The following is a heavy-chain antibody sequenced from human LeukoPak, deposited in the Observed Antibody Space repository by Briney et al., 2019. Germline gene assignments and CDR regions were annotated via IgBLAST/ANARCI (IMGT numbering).Heavy chain of an antibody. CDR3: AKDFFASSSGEFPNWFDP. CDR2: ISSGGTYK. D-gene: IGHD6-25*01. CDR1: GFTFSDYT. V-gene: IGHV3-21*01. Sequence: KTGGSLRLSCAASGFTFSDYTMNWVRQAPGKGLEWVSSISSGGTYKYYADSVKGRFTISRDNSKNTLYLQMNSLRAEDTAVYYCAKDFFASSSGEFPNWFDPWGQGTLVTVSS. J-gene: IGHJ5*02.